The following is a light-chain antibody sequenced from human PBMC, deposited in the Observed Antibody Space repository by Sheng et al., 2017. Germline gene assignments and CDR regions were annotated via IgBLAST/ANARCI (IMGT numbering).Light chain of an antibody. J-gene: IGLJ1*01. V-gene: IGLV2-14*03. CDR3: SSYKTNSFV. CDR2: AVS. Sequence: QSALTQPASVSGSPGQSITISCTGISSDIGDYNYVSWYQQHPGNAPRLIIYAVSSRPSGISNRFSGSKSGHTASLTIAGLQAEDEANYFCSSYKTNSFVFGTGTKVTVL. CDR1: SSDIGDYNY.